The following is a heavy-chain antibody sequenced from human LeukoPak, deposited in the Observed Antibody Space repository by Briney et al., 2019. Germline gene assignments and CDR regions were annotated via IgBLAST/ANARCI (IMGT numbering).Heavy chain of an antibody. J-gene: IGHJ6*03. V-gene: IGHV1-2*02. CDR3: ASNRSRYYHYYYMDV. Sequence: ASVKVSCKASGYTFTGYYMHWVRQAPGQGLEWMGWINPDSGGTNYAQKFQGRVTMTRETSISTAYMELTRLRSDDTAVYYCASNRSRYYHYYYMDVWGKGTTVTVSS. CDR2: INPDSGGT. D-gene: IGHD1-14*01. CDR1: GYTFTGYY.